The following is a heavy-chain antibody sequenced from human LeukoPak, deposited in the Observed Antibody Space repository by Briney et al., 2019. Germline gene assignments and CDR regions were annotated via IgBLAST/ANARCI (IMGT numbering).Heavy chain of an antibody. D-gene: IGHD3-10*01. V-gene: IGHV4-59*01. Sequence: PSETLSLTCTVSGDSNNTYSWSWVRQPPGKGLEWIGCIYYTGGSTNFNPSLKSRVTISLDPSMNQVSLKLTSVTAVDTAVYYCASSRWKYGSVDYWGQGTLASVSS. CDR3: ASSRWKYGSVDY. CDR2: IYYTGGST. CDR1: GDSNNTYS. J-gene: IGHJ4*02.